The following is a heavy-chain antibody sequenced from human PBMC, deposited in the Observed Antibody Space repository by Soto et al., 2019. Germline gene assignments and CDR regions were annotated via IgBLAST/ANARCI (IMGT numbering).Heavy chain of an antibody. V-gene: IGHV3-30*03. CDR1: GFTFSSYG. J-gene: IGHJ4*02. CDR2: IPYDGSNK. D-gene: IGHD6-19*01. Sequence: QVQLVESGGGVVQPGRSLRLSCAASGFTFSSYGMQWVRQAPGKGLEWVAVIPYDGSNKYYADSVKDRFTISRDNSKSTLYLQMNSLRADDTAVYYCVAGQYFFDYCGQGTLVTVSS. CDR3: VAGQYFFDY.